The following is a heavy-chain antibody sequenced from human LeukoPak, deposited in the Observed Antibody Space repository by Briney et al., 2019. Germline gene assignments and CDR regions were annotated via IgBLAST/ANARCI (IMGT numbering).Heavy chain of an antibody. CDR1: GGSFSGYY. CDR3: ARGLSRYSSGWYGFDY. V-gene: IGHV4-34*01. Sequence: SETLSLTCAVYGGSFSGYYWSWIRQPPGKGLEWIGEINHSGSTNYNSSLKSRVTISVDTSKNQFSLKLSSVTAADTAVYYCARGLSRYSSGWYGFDYWGQGTLVTVSS. CDR2: INHSGST. D-gene: IGHD6-19*01. J-gene: IGHJ4*02.